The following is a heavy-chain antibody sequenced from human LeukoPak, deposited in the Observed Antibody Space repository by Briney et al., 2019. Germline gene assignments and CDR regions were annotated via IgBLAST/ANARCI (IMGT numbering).Heavy chain of an antibody. CDR1: GFTFSSYA. D-gene: IGHD6-19*01. V-gene: IGHV3-30-3*01. J-gene: IGHJ4*02. Sequence: GGSLRLSCAASGFTFSSYAMHWVRQAPGKGLEWVAVISYDGSNKYYADSVKGRFTISRDNSKNTLYLQMNSLRAEDTAVYYCAREQWLDYWGQGTLVTVSS. CDR3: AREQWLDY. CDR2: ISYDGSNK.